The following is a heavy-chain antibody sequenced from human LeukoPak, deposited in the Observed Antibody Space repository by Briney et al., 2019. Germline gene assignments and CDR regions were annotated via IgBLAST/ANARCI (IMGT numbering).Heavy chain of an antibody. CDR1: GDSFTSYW. V-gene: IGHV5-51*01. D-gene: IGHD4-17*01. Sequence: GESLKISCKGSGDSFTSYWIGWVRQMPGKGLGWMGIIYPGDSDTRYSPSFQGHVTIPADKSISTAYLQWSSLKASDTAMYYCARPPTRGDYGNFDYWGQGTLVTVSS. J-gene: IGHJ4*02. CDR2: IYPGDSDT. CDR3: ARPPTRGDYGNFDY.